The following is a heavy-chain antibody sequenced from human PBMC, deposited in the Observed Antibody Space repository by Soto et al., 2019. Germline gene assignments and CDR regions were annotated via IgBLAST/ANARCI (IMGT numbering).Heavy chain of an antibody. V-gene: IGHV4-31*03. Sequence: PSETLSLTCSVSGDSIRGGGHYWNWIRQFPGKGLEWIGYVYHSGSTHYNPSLRGRLTISIDTSKNQSSLRLISVTAADTALYYCARDTGLAPTVWGYWGHGTQVTVSS. D-gene: IGHD7-27*01. CDR2: VYHSGST. J-gene: IGHJ4*03. CDR1: GDSIRGGGHY. CDR3: ARDTGLAPTVWGY.